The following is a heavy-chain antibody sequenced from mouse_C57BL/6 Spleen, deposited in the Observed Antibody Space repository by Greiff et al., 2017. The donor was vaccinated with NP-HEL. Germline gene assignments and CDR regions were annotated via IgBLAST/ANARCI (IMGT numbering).Heavy chain of an antibody. CDR3: TRAGTTVVAPDY. CDR2: IDPETGGT. V-gene: IGHV1-15*01. D-gene: IGHD1-1*01. Sequence: VQLVESGAELVRPGASVTLSCKASGYTFTDYEMHWVKQTPVHGLEWIGAIDPETGGTAYNQKFKGKAILTADKSSSTAYMELRSLTSEDSAVYYCTRAGTTVVAPDYWGQGTTLTVSS. CDR1: GYTFTDYE. J-gene: IGHJ2*01.